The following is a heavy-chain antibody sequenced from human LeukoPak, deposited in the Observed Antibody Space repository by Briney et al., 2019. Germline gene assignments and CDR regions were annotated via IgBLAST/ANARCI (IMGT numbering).Heavy chain of an antibody. J-gene: IGHJ4*02. CDR2: ISGSGGST. CDR3: AKSVTMVRGVIITTHFDY. CDR1: GFTFSSYA. Sequence: GGSLRLSCAASGFTFSSYAVSWVRQAPGKGLEWVSAISGSGGSTYYADSVKGRFTISRDNSKNTLYLQMNSLRAEDTAVYYCAKSVTMVRGVIITTHFDYWGQGTLVTVSS. D-gene: IGHD3-10*01. V-gene: IGHV3-23*01.